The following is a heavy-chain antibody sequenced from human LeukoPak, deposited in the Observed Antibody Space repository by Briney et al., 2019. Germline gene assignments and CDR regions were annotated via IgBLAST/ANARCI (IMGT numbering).Heavy chain of an antibody. CDR1: DGSITNYD. V-gene: IGHV4-59*12. D-gene: IGHD2-2*02. Sequence: PSETLSLTCTVSDGSITNYDWSWVRQPPGKGLEFIGHVHYSGTANYNPSLKSRVTMSVDTSKNQFSLKLSSVTAADTAVYYCARHFQYCSSTSCYNHDAFDIWGQGTMVTVYS. CDR3: ARHFQYCSSTSCYNHDAFDI. J-gene: IGHJ3*02. CDR2: VHYSGTA.